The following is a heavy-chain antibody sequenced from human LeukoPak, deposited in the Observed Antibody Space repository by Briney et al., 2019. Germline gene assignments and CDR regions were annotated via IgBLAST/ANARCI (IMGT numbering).Heavy chain of an antibody. J-gene: IGHJ3*02. V-gene: IGHV3-33*06. CDR2: IWYDGSNK. D-gene: IGHD3-10*01. Sequence: GGSLRLSCAASGFTFSSYGMHWVRQAPGKGLEWVAVIWYDGSNKYYADSVKGRFTISRDNSKNTLYLQMNSLRAEDTAVYYCAKVMRGGSGSYDAFDIWGQGTMVTVSS. CDR1: GFTFSSYG. CDR3: AKVMRGGSGSYDAFDI.